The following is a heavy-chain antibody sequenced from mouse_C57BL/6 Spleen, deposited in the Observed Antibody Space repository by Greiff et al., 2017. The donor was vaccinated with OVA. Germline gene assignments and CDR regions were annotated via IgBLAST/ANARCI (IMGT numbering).Heavy chain of an antibody. V-gene: IGHV5-16*01. CDR2: INYDGSST. J-gene: IGHJ2*01. Sequence: DVKLVESEGGLVQPGSSMKLSCTASGFTFSDYYMAWVRQVPEKGLEWVANINYDGSSTYYLDSLKSRFIISRDNAKNILYLQMSSLKSEDTATYYCARALDSHFDYWGQGTTLTVSS. CDR1: GFTFSDYY. CDR3: ARALDSHFDY.